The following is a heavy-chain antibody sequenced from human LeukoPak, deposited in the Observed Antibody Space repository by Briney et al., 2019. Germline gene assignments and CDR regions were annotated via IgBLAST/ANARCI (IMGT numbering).Heavy chain of an antibody. Sequence: PGGSLRLSCAASGFTFSSYAMSWVRQAPGKGLEWVSAISGSGGSTYYADSVKGRFTISRDKSKNTLYLQMNSLRAEDTAVYYCASAGYSSGWYFDYWGQGTLVTVSS. CDR1: GFTFSSYA. CDR3: ASAGYSSGWYFDY. J-gene: IGHJ4*02. CDR2: ISGSGGST. V-gene: IGHV3-23*01. D-gene: IGHD6-19*01.